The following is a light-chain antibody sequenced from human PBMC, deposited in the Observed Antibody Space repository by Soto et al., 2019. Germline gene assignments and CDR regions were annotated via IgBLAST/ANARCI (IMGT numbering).Light chain of an antibody. CDR2: DVS. V-gene: IGLV2-11*01. CDR1: SSDVGGYNY. J-gene: IGLJ2*01. Sequence: QSALTQPRSVSGSPGQSVTFSCTGTSSDVGGYNYVSWYQQHPGKAPKVIIYDVSKRPSGVPDRISGSKSGNTASLTISGLQAEDEADYYXCSYAGSYTLKFGGGTQLTV. CDR3: CSYAGSYTLK.